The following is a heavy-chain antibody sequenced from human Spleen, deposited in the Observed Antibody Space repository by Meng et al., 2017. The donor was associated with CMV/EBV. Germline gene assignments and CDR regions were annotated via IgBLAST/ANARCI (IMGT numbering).Heavy chain of an antibody. CDR1: VFPFTAYS. CDR3: ARSIVGTSGG. Sequence: VSCKASVFPFTAYSLHWVRQAPGPGLEWMGWVTPHVGGTNYAQNFQGSVTLTSDASISTAYMELTSLRSDDTAVYYCARSIVGTSGGWGQGTLVTVSS. D-gene: IGHD1-26*01. CDR2: VTPHVGGT. V-gene: IGHV1-2*02. J-gene: IGHJ4*02.